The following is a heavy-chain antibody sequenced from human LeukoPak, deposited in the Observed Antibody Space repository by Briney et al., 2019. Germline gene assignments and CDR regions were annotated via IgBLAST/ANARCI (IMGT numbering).Heavy chain of an antibody. CDR3: ARDRADDAFDI. CDR2: IYYSGST. Sequence: SETLSLTCTVSGGSVSSSSYYWGWIRQPPGKGLEWIGSIYYSGSTYYNPSLKSRVTISVDTSKNQFSLKLSSVTAADTAVYYCARDRADDAFDIWGQGTMVTVSS. J-gene: IGHJ3*02. CDR1: GGSVSSSSYY. V-gene: IGHV4-39*02.